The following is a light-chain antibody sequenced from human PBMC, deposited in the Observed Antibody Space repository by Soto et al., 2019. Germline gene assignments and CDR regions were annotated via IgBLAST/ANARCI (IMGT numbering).Light chain of an antibody. CDR2: KAS. Sequence: DIQMTQSPSTLSASVGDRVTISCRASQNVGDWLAWYQQKPGKAPKVLIYKASTLETGVPSRFSGSGSGTEFTLTISRLQPDDFATYYCQQYNTFSTFGQGTKLEIK. CDR3: QQYNTFST. CDR1: QNVGDW. V-gene: IGKV1-5*03. J-gene: IGKJ2*01.